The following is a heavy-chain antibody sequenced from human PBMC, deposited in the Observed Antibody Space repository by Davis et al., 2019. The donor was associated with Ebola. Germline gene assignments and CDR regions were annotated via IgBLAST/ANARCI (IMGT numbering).Heavy chain of an antibody. CDR3: ARDGEHYSDLDY. CDR2: ISGSGGST. V-gene: IGHV3-23*01. J-gene: IGHJ4*02. Sequence: GGSLRLSCAASGFTFSSFAMSWVRQAPGKGLEWVSVISGSGGSTYYADSVKGRFTISRDNSKNTLYLQMDSLRAEDTAVYYCARDGEHYSDLDYWGQGTLVTVSS. D-gene: IGHD1-26*01. CDR1: GFTFSSFA.